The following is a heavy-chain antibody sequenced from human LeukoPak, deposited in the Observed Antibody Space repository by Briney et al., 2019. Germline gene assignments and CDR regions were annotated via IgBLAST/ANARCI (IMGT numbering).Heavy chain of an antibody. CDR3: ARGYSSRRDWFDP. CDR2: IYYSGTT. V-gene: IGHV4-39*07. Sequence: SETLSLTCTVSGGSISSYYWGWVRQPPGKGLEWIGSIYYSGTTYYNPSLKSRVTISVDTSKNQFSLKLSSVTAADTAVYYCARGYSSRRDWFDPWGQGTLVTVSS. CDR1: GGSISSYY. J-gene: IGHJ5*02. D-gene: IGHD6-13*01.